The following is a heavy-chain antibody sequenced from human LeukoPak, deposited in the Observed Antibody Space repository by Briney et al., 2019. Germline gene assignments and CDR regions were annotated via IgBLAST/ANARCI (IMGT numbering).Heavy chain of an antibody. CDR1: GFTFSDYA. V-gene: IGHV3-23*01. CDR3: AKADRGWGVITKD. J-gene: IGHJ4*02. CDR2: IGGSSDFE. D-gene: IGHD3-10*01. Sequence: GGSLRLSCAASGFTFSDYAMSWVRQAPGKGLEWVSAIGGSSDFEYYAEYVKGRFTISRDNSRETLYLQMNSLRAEDTAVYYCAKADRGWGVITKDWGQGALVTVSS.